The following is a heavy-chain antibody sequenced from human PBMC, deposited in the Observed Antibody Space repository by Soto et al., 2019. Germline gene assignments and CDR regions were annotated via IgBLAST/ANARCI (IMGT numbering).Heavy chain of an antibody. CDR2: ISYDGSNK. Sequence: QVQLVESGGGVVQPGRSLRLSCAASGFTFSSYGMHWVRQAPGKGLEWVAVISYDGSNKYYADSVKGRFTISRDNSKNTLYLQMNSLRAEDTAVYYCAKDHSHRSPLYNRSWYYYGMDVWGQGTTVTVSS. V-gene: IGHV3-30*18. J-gene: IGHJ6*02. D-gene: IGHD6-13*01. CDR3: AKDHSHRSPLYNRSWYYYGMDV. CDR1: GFTFSSYG.